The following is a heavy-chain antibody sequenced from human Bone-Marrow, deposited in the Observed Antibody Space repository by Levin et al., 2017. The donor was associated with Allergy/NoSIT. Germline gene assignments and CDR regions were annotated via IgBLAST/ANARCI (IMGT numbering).Heavy chain of an antibody. CDR2: ISGSGGNT. CDR3: AGYDTSAYHSPFDY. CDR1: GFIFRNYA. D-gene: IGHD3-22*01. Sequence: LGESLKISCAASGFIFRNYAMNWVRQAPGKGLEWVSQISGSGGNTHYADSVKGRFTFSRDNSKNTLYLQMNSLRVEDTAVYYCAGYDTSAYHSPFDYWGQGTLVTVSS. J-gene: IGHJ4*02. V-gene: IGHV3-23*01.